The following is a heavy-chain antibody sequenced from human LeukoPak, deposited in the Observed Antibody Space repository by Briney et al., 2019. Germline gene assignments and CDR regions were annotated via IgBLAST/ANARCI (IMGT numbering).Heavy chain of an antibody. CDR1: GGSISGSNNY. V-gene: IGHV4-39*01. D-gene: IGHD7-27*01. J-gene: IGHJ5*01. CDR2: IYYGGSI. Sequence: PQTLSLTCNVSGGSISGSNNYWGCVRHPPGKGLEWLGSIYYGGSIYYNTPLKSRVTISVDTSKNHFSLRLTSVPAADTAVYSCARHWALGSVNNWFESWGQGTLVTVSA. CDR3: ARHWALGSVNNWFES.